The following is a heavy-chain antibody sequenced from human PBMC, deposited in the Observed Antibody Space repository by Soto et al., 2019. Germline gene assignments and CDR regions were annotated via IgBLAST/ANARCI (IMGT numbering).Heavy chain of an antibody. J-gene: IGHJ4*02. CDR1: GFTFSSYS. V-gene: IGHV3-48*02. Sequence: EVQLVESGGGLVQPGGSLRLSCAASGFTFSSYSMNWVRQAPGKGLEGVSYISSSSSTIYYADSVKGRFTISRDNAKNSLYLQMNSLRDEDTAVYYCARERVRGYSYGYGGFDYWGQGTLVTVSS. CDR3: ARERVRGYSYGYGGFDY. CDR2: ISSSSSTI. D-gene: IGHD5-18*01.